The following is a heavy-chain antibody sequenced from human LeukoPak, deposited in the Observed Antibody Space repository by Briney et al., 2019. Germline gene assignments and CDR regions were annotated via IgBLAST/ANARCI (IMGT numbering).Heavy chain of an antibody. Sequence: GGSLRLSCAASGFTFSSYGMHWVRQAPGKGLEWAAFIRYDGSNKYYADSVKGRFTISRDNSKNTLYLQMNSLRAEDTAVYYCARRYCSGGSCRETPNWFDPWGQGTLVTVSS. CDR3: ARRYCSGGSCRETPNWFDP. CDR1: GFTFSSYG. J-gene: IGHJ5*02. D-gene: IGHD2-15*01. CDR2: IRYDGSNK. V-gene: IGHV3-30*02.